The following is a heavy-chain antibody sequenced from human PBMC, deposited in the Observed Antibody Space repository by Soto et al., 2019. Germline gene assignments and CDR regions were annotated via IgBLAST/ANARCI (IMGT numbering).Heavy chain of an antibody. Sequence: VGSLRLSCAASGFTFGSYAMSWVRQAPGKGLEWVSSTSASGGTTYYADSVKGRFTISRDNSKNILYLEMNSLRAEDTAVYYCAKAKYSSSWWAVDYWGQGTLVSVSS. CDR2: TSASGGTT. J-gene: IGHJ4*02. CDR3: AKAKYSSSWWAVDY. D-gene: IGHD6-13*01. V-gene: IGHV3-23*01. CDR1: GFTFGSYA.